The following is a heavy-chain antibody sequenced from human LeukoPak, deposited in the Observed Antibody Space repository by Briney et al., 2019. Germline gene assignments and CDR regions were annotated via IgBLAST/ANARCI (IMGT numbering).Heavy chain of an antibody. CDR2: ITGGGTRT. CDR3: ASRPRADMGPLDY. J-gene: IGHJ4*02. Sequence: SGGSLRLSCAASGFTFSSCAMTWVRQAPGKGLEWVASITGGGTRTYYTDSVKGRFTISRDNSKNTLYLQMNSLRADETAIYYCASRPRADMGPLDYWGQGTLVTVST. CDR1: GFTFSSCA. V-gene: IGHV3-23*01. D-gene: IGHD1-14*01.